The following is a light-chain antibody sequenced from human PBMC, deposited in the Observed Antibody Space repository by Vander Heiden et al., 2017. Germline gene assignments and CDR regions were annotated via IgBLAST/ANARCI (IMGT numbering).Light chain of an antibody. CDR2: AAS. CDR3: QQSYSTPRT. V-gene: IGKV1-39*01. J-gene: IGKJ4*01. Sequence: DIQMTQSPSSLPASVGDRVTITCRASQSISSYLNWYQQKPGKAPKLLIYAASSLQSGVPSRFSGSGSGRDFTLTISSLQPEDFATYYCQQSYSTPRTFGGGTKVEIK. CDR1: QSISSY.